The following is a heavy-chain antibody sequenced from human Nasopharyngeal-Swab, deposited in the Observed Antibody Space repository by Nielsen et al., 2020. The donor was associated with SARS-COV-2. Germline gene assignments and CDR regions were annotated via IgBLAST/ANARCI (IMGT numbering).Heavy chain of an antibody. J-gene: IGHJ4*02. CDR1: GFTFSASG. CDR2: ISRSGGSV. V-gene: IGHV3-23*01. Sequence: GGSLRLSCAASGFTFSASGMSWVRMAPGKGLEWVSGISRSGGSVDYAGAVKGRFTTSSDNSKNMVFLQMDSLRVEDTAVYYCVKGTTAPDIWGQGTLVTVSS. D-gene: IGHD1-7*01. CDR3: VKGTTAPDI.